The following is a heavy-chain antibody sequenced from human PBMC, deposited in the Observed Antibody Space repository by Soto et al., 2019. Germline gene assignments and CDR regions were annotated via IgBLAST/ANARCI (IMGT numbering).Heavy chain of an antibody. D-gene: IGHD2-2*01. J-gene: IGHJ5*02. Sequence: GGSLRLSCAASGFTFSDYYMSWIRQAPGKGLEWVSYISSSSSYTNYADSVKGRFTISRDNAKNSLYLQMNSLRAEDTAVYYCARVSRVVCSSTSCPTNNWFDPWGQGTLVTVS. CDR1: GFTFSDYY. CDR3: ARVSRVVCSSTSCPTNNWFDP. CDR2: ISSSSSYT. V-gene: IGHV3-11*06.